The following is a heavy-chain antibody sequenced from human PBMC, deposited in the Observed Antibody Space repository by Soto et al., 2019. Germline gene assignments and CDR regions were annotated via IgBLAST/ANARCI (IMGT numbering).Heavy chain of an antibody. J-gene: IGHJ6*02. CDR2: IIPIFGTA. CDR1: GGTFSSYA. Sequence: QVQLVQSGAEVKKPGYSVKVSCKASGGTFSSYAISWVRQAPGQGLEWMGGIIPIFGTANYAQKFQGRVTITADESTSTAYMELSSLRSEDTAVYYCARGHDDFWSGYSNYYYYYGMYVWGQGTTVTVSS. D-gene: IGHD3-3*01. V-gene: IGHV1-69*01. CDR3: ARGHDDFWSGYSNYYYYYGMYV.